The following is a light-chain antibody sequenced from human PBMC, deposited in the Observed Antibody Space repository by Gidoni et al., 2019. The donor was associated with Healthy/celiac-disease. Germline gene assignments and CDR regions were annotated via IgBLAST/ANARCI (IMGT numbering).Light chain of an antibody. CDR3: QQSYSTPPRT. Sequence: DIQMPQPPSSLSASVGDRVTITCRASQSISSYLNWYQQKPGKAPKLLIYAASSLQSGVPSRFSGSGSGTDFTLTISSLQPEDFATYYCQQSYSTPPRTFGQGTKLEIK. V-gene: IGKV1-39*01. J-gene: IGKJ2*01. CDR2: AAS. CDR1: QSISSY.